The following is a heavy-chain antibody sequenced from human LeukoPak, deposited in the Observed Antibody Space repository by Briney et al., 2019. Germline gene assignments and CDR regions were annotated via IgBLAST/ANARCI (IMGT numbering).Heavy chain of an antibody. V-gene: IGHV1-2*02. J-gene: IGHJ3*02. CDR2: INPNSGGT. Sequence: ASVKVSCKASGYTFTGYYMHWVRQAPGQGLEWMGWINPNSGGTNYAQKFQGRVTMTRDTSISTAYMELSRLRSDDTAVYYCARDREGYYDILTGYYGVGAFDIWGQGTMVTVSS. CDR1: GYTFTGYY. D-gene: IGHD3-9*01. CDR3: ARDREGYYDILTGYYGVGAFDI.